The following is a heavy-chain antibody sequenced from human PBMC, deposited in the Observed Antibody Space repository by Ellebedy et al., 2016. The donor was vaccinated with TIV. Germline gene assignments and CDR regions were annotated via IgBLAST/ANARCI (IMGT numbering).Heavy chain of an antibody. D-gene: IGHD6-6*01. CDR2: VSGSGKTT. CDR1: GSTFSTYS. CDR3: AKYRIYSRSTGGGDC. V-gene: IGHV3-23*01. Sequence: PGGSLRLSCTASGSTFSTYSMNWVRQAPGQGLEWVSYVSGSGKTTYYTDSVKGRFTISRDNSKNTLYLEMNSLRAEDTALYYCAKYRIYSRSTGGGDCWGQGTLVTVSS. J-gene: IGHJ4*02.